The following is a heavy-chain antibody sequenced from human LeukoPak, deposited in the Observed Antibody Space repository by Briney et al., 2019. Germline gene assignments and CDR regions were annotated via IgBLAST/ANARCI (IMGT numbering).Heavy chain of an antibody. CDR1: GFTFRSYG. CDR3: AKDSSDYYFDY. Sequence: GGSVRLSCVASGFTFRSYGIHWVRQAPGKGLEWLAFIWYDEITKNYADSVKGRFTISRDNSKNTLYVQLNSLRPDDTAVYYCAKDSSDYYFDYWGQGTLVTVSS. CDR2: IWYDEITK. J-gene: IGHJ4*02. D-gene: IGHD3-22*01. V-gene: IGHV3-30*02.